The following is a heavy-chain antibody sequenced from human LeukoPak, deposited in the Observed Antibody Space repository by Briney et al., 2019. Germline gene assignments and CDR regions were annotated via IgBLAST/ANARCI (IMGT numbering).Heavy chain of an antibody. CDR3: AREYYDTLTGYFCAFDI. CDR1: GFTFSDYY. V-gene: IGHV3-11*01. CDR2: ISSSGDTK. Sequence: PGGSLRLSCAASGFTFSDYYMSWIRQAPGKGLEWISYISSSGDTKYYADSVKGRLTISRDNAKNSLYLQMNSLRAEDTAVYFCAREYYDTLTGYFCAFDIWGQGTMVTVSS. D-gene: IGHD3-9*01. J-gene: IGHJ3*02.